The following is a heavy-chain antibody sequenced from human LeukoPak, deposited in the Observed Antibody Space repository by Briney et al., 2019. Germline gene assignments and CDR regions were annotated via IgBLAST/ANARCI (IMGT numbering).Heavy chain of an antibody. CDR1: GYTFAHNN. J-gene: IGHJ4*02. V-gene: IGHV1-8*01. D-gene: IGHD3-16*01. CDR3: ARWSNTSPGGFDS. Sequence: ASVKVSCTASGYTFAHNNIDWLRQATGQGLEWLGWMSPNNGNTGYAQKFQGRVTMTRDPSTSTAYMELSSLRSEDTAIYYCARWSNTSPGGFDSWGQGSLVTVSS. CDR2: MSPNNGNT.